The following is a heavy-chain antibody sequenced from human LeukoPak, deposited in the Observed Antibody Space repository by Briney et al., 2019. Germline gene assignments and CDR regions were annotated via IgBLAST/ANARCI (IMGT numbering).Heavy chain of an antibody. CDR1: GGSVSSYF. J-gene: IGHJ4*02. CDR3: ARLNNARGAFDY. D-gene: IGHD1-26*01. CDR2: MYYSGST. V-gene: IGHV4-59*02. Sequence: SETLSLTCTVSGGSVSSYFCSWIRQPPGKGLEWIGYMYYSGSTNYNPSLKSRVTMSVGTSKNQFSLQLSSVTAADTAVYYCARLNNARGAFDYWGQGTLVTVSS.